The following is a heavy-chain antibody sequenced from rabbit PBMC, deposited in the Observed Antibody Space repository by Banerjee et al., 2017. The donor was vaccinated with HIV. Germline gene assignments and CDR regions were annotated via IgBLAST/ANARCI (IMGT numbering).Heavy chain of an antibody. CDR1: GFPFSNKA. J-gene: IGHJ3*01. CDR2: IYAAKGST. V-gene: IGHV1S47*01. Sequence: QEQLEESGGGLVKPEGSLTLTCKASGFPFSNKAVMCWVRQAPGKGLEWIGIIYAAKGSTDYASWVNGRFTISSDNAQSTVDLKMTSLTAADTATYFCARAIVPWLGLTRLDLWGQGTLVTVS. CDR3: ARAIVPWLGLTRLDL. D-gene: IGHD4-1*01.